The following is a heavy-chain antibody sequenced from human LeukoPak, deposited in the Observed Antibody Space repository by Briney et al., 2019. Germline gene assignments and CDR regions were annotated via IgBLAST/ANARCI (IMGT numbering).Heavy chain of an antibody. J-gene: IGHJ4*02. D-gene: IGHD3-3*01. CDR1: GGSISSYY. CDR3: GFGPPKQYDY. V-gene: IGHV4-59*01. Sequence: SETLSLTCTVSGGSISSYYWSWIQQPPGKGLEWIGYIYYSGSTNYNPSLKSRVTISVDTSKNQFSLKLSSVTAADTAVYFCGFGPPKQYDYWGQGTLVTVAS. CDR2: IYYSGST.